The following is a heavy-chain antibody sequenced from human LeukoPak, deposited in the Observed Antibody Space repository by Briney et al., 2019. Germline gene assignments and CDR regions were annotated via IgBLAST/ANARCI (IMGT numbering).Heavy chain of an antibody. V-gene: IGHV3-30*02. D-gene: IGHD3-10*01. Sequence: PGGSLRLSCAASGFTFSSYGMHWVRQAPGKGLEWVAFIRYDGSNKYYADSVKGRFTISRDNYKNTLYLQMNSLRAEDTAVYYCAKDTLLLWFGESYYFDYWGQGTLVTVSS. CDR1: GFTFSSYG. CDR3: AKDTLLLWFGESYYFDY. CDR2: IRYDGSNK. J-gene: IGHJ4*02.